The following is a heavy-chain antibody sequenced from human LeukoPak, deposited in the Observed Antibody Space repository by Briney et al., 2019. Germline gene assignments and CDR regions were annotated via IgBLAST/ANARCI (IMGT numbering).Heavy chain of an antibody. Sequence: ASVKVSCKASGYIFSGYYIHWVRQAPGQGLEWMGWINPDSGGSNYAQKFQGRITITRDTSISTAYMELSRLRSDDTAVYYCAKDDCTGGTCYGWFDPWGRGTLVTVSS. CDR1: GYIFSGYY. V-gene: IGHV1-2*02. D-gene: IGHD2-15*01. J-gene: IGHJ5*02. CDR2: INPDSGGS. CDR3: AKDDCTGGTCYGWFDP.